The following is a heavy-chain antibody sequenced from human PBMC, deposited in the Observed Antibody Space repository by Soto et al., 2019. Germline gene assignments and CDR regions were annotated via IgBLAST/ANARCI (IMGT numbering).Heavy chain of an antibody. Sequence: GGSLRLSCAASGFTFDDYGMSWVRQAPGKGLERVSGINWNGGSTGYADSVKGRFTISRDNAKNSLYPQMNSLRAEDTALYHCARDYLGYCSGGSCYLGAENYMDVWGKGTTVTVSS. CDR3: ARDYLGYCSGGSCYLGAENYMDV. V-gene: IGHV3-20*01. CDR1: GFTFDDYG. D-gene: IGHD2-15*01. J-gene: IGHJ6*03. CDR2: INWNGGST.